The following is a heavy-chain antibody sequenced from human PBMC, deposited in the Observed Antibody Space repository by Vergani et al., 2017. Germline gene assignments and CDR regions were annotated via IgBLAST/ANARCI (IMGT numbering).Heavy chain of an antibody. CDR3: AKFGSYSYYYYYYMDV. J-gene: IGHJ6*03. CDR2: ISGSGGST. Sequence: EVQLLESGGGLVQPGGSLRLSCAASGFTFSSYAMSWVRQAPGKGLEWVSAISGSGGSTYYADSVKGRFTISRDNSKNTLYLQMNSLRAEDTAVYYCAKFGSYSYYYYYYMDVWGKGTTVTVSS. D-gene: IGHD1-26*01. CDR1: GFTFSSYA. V-gene: IGHV3-23*01.